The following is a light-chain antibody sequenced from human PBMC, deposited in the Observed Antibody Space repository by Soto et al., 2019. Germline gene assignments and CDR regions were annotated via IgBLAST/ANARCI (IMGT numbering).Light chain of an antibody. J-gene: IGKJ4*01. CDR3: QQYERSPTT. V-gene: IGKV3-20*01. Sequence: EIVLTQSPGTLSLSPGERATLSCRASQSVSSTYLAWYQQKPGQAPSLLIYGASRRATGIPDRFSGSGSGTDFTLTISRLEPEDFAVDYCQQYERSPTTFGGGTKVEFK. CDR2: GAS. CDR1: QSVSSTY.